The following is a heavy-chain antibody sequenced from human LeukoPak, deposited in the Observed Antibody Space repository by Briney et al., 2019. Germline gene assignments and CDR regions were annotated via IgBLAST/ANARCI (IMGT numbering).Heavy chain of an antibody. Sequence: GRSLRLSCAASGFTFGSYAMRWVRQAPGKGLEWVAVISYDGSNKYYADSVKGRFAISRDNSKNTLYLQMNSLRAEDTAVYYCARGRSDYFDYWGQGTLVTVSS. V-gene: IGHV3-30*09. CDR1: GFTFGSYA. CDR2: ISYDGSNK. J-gene: IGHJ4*02. CDR3: ARGRSDYFDY.